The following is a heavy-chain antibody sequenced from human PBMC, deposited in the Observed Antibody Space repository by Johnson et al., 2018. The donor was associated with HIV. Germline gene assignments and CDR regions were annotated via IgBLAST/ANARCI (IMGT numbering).Heavy chain of an antibody. Sequence: VQLVESGGGLAKPAWSPRLSCAASQFTFRSYYMKCVRQAPGKGLEWVSNIKQDGSEKYYVDSVKGRFTISRDNAKNSLYLQMNSLRVEDTALYYCAKDTRMNKVTPGALNIWGQGTMVTVSS. J-gene: IGHJ3*02. V-gene: IGHV3-7*05. CDR1: QFTFRSYY. CDR3: AKDTRMNKVTPGALNI. D-gene: IGHD4-11*01. CDR2: IKQDGSEK.